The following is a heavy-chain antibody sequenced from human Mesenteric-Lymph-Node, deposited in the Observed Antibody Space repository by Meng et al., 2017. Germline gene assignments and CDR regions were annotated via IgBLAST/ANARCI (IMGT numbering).Heavy chain of an antibody. Sequence: GESLKISCAASGFTISNYEMNWVRQAPGKGLEWLSYISSGGNTVYYADSVRGRFTISRDNAKNSLCLQMNSLRAEDTAVYYCAREKLHNDFDYWGQGTLVTVSS. V-gene: IGHV3-48*03. CDR1: GFTISNYE. D-gene: IGHD4-23*01. J-gene: IGHJ4*02. CDR2: ISSGGNTV. CDR3: AREKLHNDFDY.